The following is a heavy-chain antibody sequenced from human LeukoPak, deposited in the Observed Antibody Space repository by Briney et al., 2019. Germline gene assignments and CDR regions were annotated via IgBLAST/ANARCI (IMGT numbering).Heavy chain of an antibody. CDR2: IYYSGST. Sequence: SETLSLTCTVSGGSISSSSYYWGWIRQPPGKGLEGIGSIYYSGSTYYNPSLKSRVPISVDTSKNQFSLKLSSVTAADTAVYYCARQIHGVGGTVDYWGQGTLVTVSS. CDR3: ARQIHGVGGTVDY. D-gene: IGHD2-8*01. J-gene: IGHJ4*02. V-gene: IGHV4-39*01. CDR1: GGSISSSSYY.